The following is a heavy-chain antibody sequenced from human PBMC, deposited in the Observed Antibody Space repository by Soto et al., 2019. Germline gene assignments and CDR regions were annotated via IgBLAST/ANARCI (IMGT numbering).Heavy chain of an antibody. D-gene: IGHD2-15*01. CDR3: ARAGDIVVVVAAHYYYYGMDV. CDR1: GFTFSSYS. J-gene: IGHJ6*02. Sequence: PGGSLRLSCAASGFTFSSYSMNWVRQAPGKGLEWVSSISSSSSYIYYADSVKGRFTISRDNAKNSLYLQMNSLRAEDTAVYYCARAGDIVVVVAAHYYYYGMDVWGQGTTVTVS. V-gene: IGHV3-21*01. CDR2: ISSSSSYI.